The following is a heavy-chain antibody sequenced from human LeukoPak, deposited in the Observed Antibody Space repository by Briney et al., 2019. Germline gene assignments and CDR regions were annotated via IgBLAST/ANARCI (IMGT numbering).Heavy chain of an antibody. Sequence: GGSLRLSCAASGFTFSSYWMSWVRQAPGKGLEWVANIEQDGSEKYYVDSVKGRFTISRDNAKNSLYLQMNSLRAEDTAVYYCARASTLLWFGELFGNWFDPWGQGTLVTVSS. J-gene: IGHJ5*02. D-gene: IGHD3-10*01. CDR2: IEQDGSEK. CDR1: GFTFSSYW. CDR3: ARASTLLWFGELFGNWFDP. V-gene: IGHV3-7*01.